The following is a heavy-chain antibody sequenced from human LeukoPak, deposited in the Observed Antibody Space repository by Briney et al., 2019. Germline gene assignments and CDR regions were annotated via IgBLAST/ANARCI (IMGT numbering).Heavy chain of an antibody. CDR1: GFTFSSYG. J-gene: IGHJ4*02. CDR2: IRYDGSNK. CDR3: AKDWGYYYDSSGYYYGY. Sequence: GGSLRLSCAASGFTFSSYGMHWVRQAPGKGLEWVAFIRYDGSNKYYADSVKGRFTISRDNSKNTLYLQMNSLRAEDTAVYYCAKDWGYYYDSSGYYYGYWGQGTLVTVSS. D-gene: IGHD3-22*01. V-gene: IGHV3-30*02.